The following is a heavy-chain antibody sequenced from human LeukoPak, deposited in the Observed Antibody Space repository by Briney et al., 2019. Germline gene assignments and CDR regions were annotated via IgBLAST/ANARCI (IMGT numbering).Heavy chain of an antibody. D-gene: IGHD6-19*01. CDR3: AKGLKYSSGLGRNLFVYDAFDI. CDR2: INHSGST. J-gene: IGHJ3*02. V-gene: IGHV4-34*01. CDR1: GGSFSGYY. Sequence: SETLSLTCAVYGGSFSGYYWSWIRQPPGKGLEWIGEINHSGSTNYNPSLKSRVTISVDTSKNQFSLKLSSVTAADTAVYYCAKGLKYSSGLGRNLFVYDAFDIWGQGTMVTVSS.